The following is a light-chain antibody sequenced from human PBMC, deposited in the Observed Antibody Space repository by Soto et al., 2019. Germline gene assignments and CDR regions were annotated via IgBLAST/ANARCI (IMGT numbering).Light chain of an antibody. CDR1: SSNIGAGYD. J-gene: IGLJ1*01. Sequence: QSVLTQPPSVSGAPGQRVTISCTGSSSNIGAGYDVHWYQQLPGTAPKLLIYGNSNRPSGVPDRFSGSKSGTSASLAITGLQAEYEADYFCQSYDSSLSATFGTGTKLTVL. CDR3: QSYDSSLSAT. V-gene: IGLV1-40*01. CDR2: GNS.